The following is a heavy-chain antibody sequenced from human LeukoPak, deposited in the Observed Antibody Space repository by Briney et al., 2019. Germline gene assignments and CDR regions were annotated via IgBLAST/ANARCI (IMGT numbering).Heavy chain of an antibody. D-gene: IGHD4-17*01. V-gene: IGHV3-7*01. Sequence: GGSLRLSCIASGFTFSNYWMSWVRQAPGKGLEWVASIKEDGSDKYYMGSVKSRFTLTRDNAKNSLFAQMSSLRAEDTAVYYCARLKDAVTIFDCWGQGILVTVSS. CDR1: GFTFSNYW. J-gene: IGHJ5*01. CDR3: ARLKDAVTIFDC. CDR2: IKEDGSDK.